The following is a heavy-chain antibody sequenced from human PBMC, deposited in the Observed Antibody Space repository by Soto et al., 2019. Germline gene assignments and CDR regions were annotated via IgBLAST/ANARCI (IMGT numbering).Heavy chain of an antibody. V-gene: IGHV4-34*01. Sequence: ASETLSLTCAVYGGSFSGYYWTWIRQPPGTGLEWIGKINHSGSTNYNPSLKSRVTISVDTSKNQFSLKLSSVTAADTAVYYCALSAVAGYYYYYYGMDVWGQGTTVTVSS. D-gene: IGHD6-19*01. CDR2: INHSGST. CDR3: ALSAVAGYYYYYYGMDV. CDR1: GGSFSGYY. J-gene: IGHJ6*02.